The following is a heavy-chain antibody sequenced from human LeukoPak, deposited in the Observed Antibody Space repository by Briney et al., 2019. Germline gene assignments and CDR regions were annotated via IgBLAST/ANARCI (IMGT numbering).Heavy chain of an antibody. J-gene: IGHJ5*02. CDR2: IYTSGST. D-gene: IGHD2/OR15-2a*01. CDR1: GGSISSGSYY. Sequence: SETLSLTCTVSGGSISSGSYYWSWIRQPAGKGLEWIGRIYTSGSTNYNPSLKSRVTISVDTSKNQFSLKLSSVTAADTAVYYCAREKLAAVTTTIVSWFDPWGQGTLVTVSS. V-gene: IGHV4-61*02. CDR3: AREKLAAVTTTIVSWFDP.